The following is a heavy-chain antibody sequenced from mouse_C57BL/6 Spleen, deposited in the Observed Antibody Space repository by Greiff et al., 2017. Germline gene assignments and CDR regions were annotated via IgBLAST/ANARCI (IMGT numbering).Heavy chain of an antibody. CDR1: GYTFTDYY. CDR3: ANSNHFDY. Sequence: EVQLVESGPVLVKPGASVKMSCKASGYTFTDYYMNWVKQSHGKSLEWIGVINPYNGGTSYNQKFKGKATLTVDKSSSTAYMELNSLTSEDSAVYYCANSNHFDYWGQGTTLTVSS. V-gene: IGHV1-19*01. J-gene: IGHJ2*01. CDR2: INPYNGGT. D-gene: IGHD2-5*01.